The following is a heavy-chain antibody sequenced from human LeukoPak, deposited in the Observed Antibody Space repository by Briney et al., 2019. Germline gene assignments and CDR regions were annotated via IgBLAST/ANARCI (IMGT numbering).Heavy chain of an antibody. D-gene: IGHD6-19*01. Sequence: GGSLRLSCAASGFTFSKYWMTWVRQAPGKGLEWVTNIKQDESEKYYVDSVKGRFTISRDNAKNSLYLQMNSLRAEDTALYYCAKDITIAVDSYYFDYWGQGTLVTVSS. CDR2: IKQDESEK. CDR3: AKDITIAVDSYYFDY. CDR1: GFTFSKYW. J-gene: IGHJ4*02. V-gene: IGHV3-7*03.